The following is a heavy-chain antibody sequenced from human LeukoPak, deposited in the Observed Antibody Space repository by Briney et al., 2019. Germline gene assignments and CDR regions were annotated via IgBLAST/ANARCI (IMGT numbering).Heavy chain of an antibody. CDR1: GYTFTSYG. CDR3: ARDYLVATRDYYYYYGMDV. CDR2: ISAYNGNT. Sequence: AAVKVSCKASGYTFTSYGISWGRQAPGQGLEWMGWISAYNGNTNYAQKLQGRVTMTTDTSTSTAYMELSSLRSEDTAVYCCARDYLVATRDYYYYYGMDVWGQGTTVTVSS. D-gene: IGHD5-24*01. V-gene: IGHV1-18*01. J-gene: IGHJ6*02.